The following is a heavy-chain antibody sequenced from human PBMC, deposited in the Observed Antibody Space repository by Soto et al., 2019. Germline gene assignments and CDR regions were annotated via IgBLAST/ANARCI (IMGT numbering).Heavy chain of an antibody. CDR3: ARDSLERTQATFDY. CDR2: IWYDGSNK. Sequence: PGGSLRLSCAASGFTFSSYGMHWVRQAPGKGLEWVAVIWYDGSNKYYADSVKGRFTISRDNSKNTLYLQMNSLRAEDTAVYYCARDSLERTQATFDYWGQGTLVTVSS. V-gene: IGHV3-33*01. J-gene: IGHJ4*02. CDR1: GFTFSSYG.